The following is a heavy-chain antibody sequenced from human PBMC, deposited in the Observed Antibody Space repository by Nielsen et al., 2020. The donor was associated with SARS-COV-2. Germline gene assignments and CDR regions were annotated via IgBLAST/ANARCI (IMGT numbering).Heavy chain of an antibody. CDR1: VGTFISYS. D-gene: IGHD1-20*01. CDR2: IIPILVIA. Sequence: SSVKVSCKASVGTFISYSISWLRQAPGQGLEWMGRIIPILVIANYSHKFQGRVTITSDKSTSTAYMELSSLRSEDTAVYYCATAPSITGTPVDYYYYYGMDVWGQGTTVTVSS. J-gene: IGHJ6*02. CDR3: ATAPSITGTPVDYYYYYGMDV. V-gene: IGHV1-69*04.